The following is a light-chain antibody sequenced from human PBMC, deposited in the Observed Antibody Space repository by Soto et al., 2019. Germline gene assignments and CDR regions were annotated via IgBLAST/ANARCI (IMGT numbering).Light chain of an antibody. CDR3: QQLNSYPLT. Sequence: DIQLTQSPSFLSASVGDRVTITCRASQGISSFLAWYQQEPGKAPKLLIYAASTLQSGVPSRFICSGSGTEFPLTIHSLQPEDFATYYCQQLNSYPLTFGGGTKVEIK. V-gene: IGKV1-9*01. J-gene: IGKJ4*01. CDR2: AAS. CDR1: QGISSF.